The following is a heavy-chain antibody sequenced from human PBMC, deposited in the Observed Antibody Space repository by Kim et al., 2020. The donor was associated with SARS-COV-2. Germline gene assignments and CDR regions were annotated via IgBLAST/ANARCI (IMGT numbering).Heavy chain of an antibody. J-gene: IGHJ4*02. V-gene: IGHV3-30*18. CDR2: ISYDGTNK. CDR3: VKNYDSSGYYDEWGFDY. CDR1: GFTFSSYG. D-gene: IGHD3-22*01. Sequence: GGSLRLSCAASGFTFSSYGMHWVRQAPGKGLEWVSVISYDGTNKYYADSVKGLFTISRDTSKNTLYLQMDSLRVEDTAVYYCVKNYDSSGYYDEWGFDYWGQGTLVTVSS.